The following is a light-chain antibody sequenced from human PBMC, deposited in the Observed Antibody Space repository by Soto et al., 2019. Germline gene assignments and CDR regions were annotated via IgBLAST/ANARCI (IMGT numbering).Light chain of an antibody. CDR3: QQYGKSPGLT. Sequence: IVLPQSHGTLSLFPGETATLSCRASQRVSSNYLAWYQQKPGQAPRLLIYGASRRATGIPDRFSGSGSGTDFGLTINRLEPEDFAVYYCQQYGKSPGLTFGGGTKVDIK. V-gene: IGKV3-20*01. CDR1: QRVSSNY. J-gene: IGKJ4*01. CDR2: GAS.